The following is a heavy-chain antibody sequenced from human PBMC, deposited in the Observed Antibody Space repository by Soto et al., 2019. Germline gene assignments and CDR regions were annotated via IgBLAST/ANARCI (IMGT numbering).Heavy chain of an antibody. D-gene: IGHD3-16*01. CDR2: IYPGDSKT. CDR3: ARLERGSDARSKPDSFDG. V-gene: IGHV5-51*01. CDR1: DYSFINYW. J-gene: IGHJ4*02. Sequence: GASLKISCKCSDYSFINYWIGWVRQMPGKGLEWMGIIYPGDSKTTYSPSFEGQVTISADRSNSSAHLQWSSLKASDTAMYYCARLERGSDARSKPDSFDGWGQGTLVTVYS.